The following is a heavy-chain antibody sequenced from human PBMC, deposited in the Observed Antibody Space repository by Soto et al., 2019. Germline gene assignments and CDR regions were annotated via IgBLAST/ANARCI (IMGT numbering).Heavy chain of an antibody. J-gene: IGHJ4*02. V-gene: IGHV3-23*01. D-gene: IGHD6-19*01. CDR1: GFSFVNYA. CDR2: LSGSGTST. CDR3: AKATTNGGWFNPFDS. Sequence: GSLRLSGAGSGFSFVNYAMNWVRQAPGKGLEWVSGLSGSGTSTYYADSVKGRFTISRDNSRDTLFLQMNSLTADDTAVYYCAKATTNGGWFNPFDSWGQGALVTVSS.